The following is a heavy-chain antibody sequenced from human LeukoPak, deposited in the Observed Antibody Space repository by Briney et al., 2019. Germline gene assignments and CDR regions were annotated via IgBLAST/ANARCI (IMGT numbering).Heavy chain of an antibody. Sequence: SVKVSCKVSGYTLTELSMHWVRQAPGQGLEWMGRIIPIFGTTNYAQKFQGRVTITTDESTSTAYMELSSLRSEDTAVYYCARVRLTAMARFDYWGQGTLVTVSS. CDR3: ARVRLTAMARFDY. D-gene: IGHD5-18*01. CDR2: IIPIFGTT. V-gene: IGHV1-69*05. CDR1: GYTLTELS. J-gene: IGHJ4*02.